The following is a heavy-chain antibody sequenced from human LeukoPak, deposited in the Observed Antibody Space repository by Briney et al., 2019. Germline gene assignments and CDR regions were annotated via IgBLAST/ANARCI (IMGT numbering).Heavy chain of an antibody. V-gene: IGHV3-7*01. D-gene: IGHD6-13*01. Sequence: GGSLRLSCAASGFTFSSYWMSWVRQAPGKGLEWVANIKQDGSEKYYVDSVKGRFTISRDNAKNTLYLQMNSLRGDDTAVYYCAKEGPDYSVAAGLEYWGQGTLVTVSS. J-gene: IGHJ4*02. CDR3: AKEGPDYSVAAGLEY. CDR1: GFTFSSYW. CDR2: IKQDGSEK.